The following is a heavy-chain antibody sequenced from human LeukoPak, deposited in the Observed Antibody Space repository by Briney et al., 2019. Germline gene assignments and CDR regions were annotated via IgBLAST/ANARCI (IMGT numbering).Heavy chain of an antibody. V-gene: IGHV1-46*02. D-gene: IGHD3-10*01. J-gene: IGHJ4*02. CDR3: ARDPFGEFPFDY. Sequence: ASVKVSCKASGHTFNSDYMHWVRQAPGQGLEWVGIINPSGDNTRYAQNFQGRVTMTRDTSTSTVYMELSSLRSEDTAVYYCARDPFGEFPFDYWGQGTLVTVSS. CDR2: INPSGDNT. CDR1: GHTFNSDY.